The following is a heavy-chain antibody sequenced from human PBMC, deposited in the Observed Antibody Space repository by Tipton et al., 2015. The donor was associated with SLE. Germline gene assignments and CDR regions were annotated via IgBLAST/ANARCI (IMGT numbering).Heavy chain of an antibody. D-gene: IGHD3-16*01. CDR3: ARGVAHYYDSGSFDI. CDR1: GYSLTSGHY. V-gene: IGHV4-34*01. CDR2: INYSGSS. Sequence: TLSLTCSVSGYSLTSGHYWSWIRQTPGKGLEWIGEINYSGSSNYNPSLESRVTISIAPSMNQLSLTLSSVTAADTAFYYCARGVAHYYDSGSFDIWGQGTMVTVSS. J-gene: IGHJ3*02.